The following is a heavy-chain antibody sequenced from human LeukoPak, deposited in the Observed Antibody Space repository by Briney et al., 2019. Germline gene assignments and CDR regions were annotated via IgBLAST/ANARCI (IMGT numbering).Heavy chain of an antibody. D-gene: IGHD3-10*01. CDR1: GFTFGDYA. CDR2: IRSKGYGGTT. J-gene: IGHJ4*02. V-gene: IGHV3-49*04. Sequence: GGSLRLSCTASGFTFGDYAWSWVRQAPGKGLEWVGFIRSKGYGGTTQYAASLKGRFTISRDDSKSIAYLQMNSLRTDDTAVHYCATHLGSSFGCFDYWGKGTRVTVSS. CDR3: ATHLGSSFGCFDY.